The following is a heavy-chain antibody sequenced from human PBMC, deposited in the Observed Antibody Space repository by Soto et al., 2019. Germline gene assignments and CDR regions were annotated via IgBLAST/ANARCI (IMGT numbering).Heavy chain of an antibody. CDR2: IYYSGST. CDR3: ARDLPGPYYGDYVVGHAFDI. V-gene: IGHV4-59*01. Sequence: SETLSLTCTVSGGSISSYYWSWIRQPPGKGLEWIGYIYYSGSTNYNPSLKSRVTISVDTSKNQFSLKLSSVTAADTAVYYCARDLPGPYYGDYVVGHAFDIWGQGTMVTVSS. CDR1: GGSISSYY. D-gene: IGHD4-17*01. J-gene: IGHJ3*02.